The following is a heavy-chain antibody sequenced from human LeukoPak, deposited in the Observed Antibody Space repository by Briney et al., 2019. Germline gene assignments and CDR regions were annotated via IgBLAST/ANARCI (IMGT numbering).Heavy chain of an antibody. Sequence: PSGTLSLTCAVSGGSISSSNWWSWVRQPPGKGLEWIGEIYHSGSTNYSPSLKSRVTISVDKSKNQFSLKLSSVTAADTAVYYCASPPLNCSSTSCYGRYFDYWGQGTLVTVSS. J-gene: IGHJ4*02. V-gene: IGHV4-4*02. CDR2: IYHSGST. CDR1: GGSISSSNW. D-gene: IGHD2-2*01. CDR3: ASPPLNCSSTSCYGRYFDY.